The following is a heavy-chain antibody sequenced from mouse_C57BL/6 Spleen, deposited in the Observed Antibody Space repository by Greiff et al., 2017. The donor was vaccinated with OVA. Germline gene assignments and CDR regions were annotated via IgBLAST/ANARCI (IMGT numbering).Heavy chain of an antibody. V-gene: IGHV1-81*01. J-gene: IGHJ4*01. Sequence: QVQLQQSGAELARPGASVKLSCKASGYTFTSYGISWVKQRTGQGLEWIGEIYPRSGNTHYNEKFKGKATLTADKSSSTAYMELRSLTSEDSAVYFCARSEGYAMDYWGQGTSVTVSS. CDR1: GYTFTSYG. CDR3: ARSEGYAMDY. CDR2: IYPRSGNT.